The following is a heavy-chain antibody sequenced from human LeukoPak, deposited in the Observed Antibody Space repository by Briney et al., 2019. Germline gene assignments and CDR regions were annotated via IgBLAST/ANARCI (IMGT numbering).Heavy chain of an antibody. CDR1: GYTLTELS. CDR3: ATLGASGSYED. V-gene: IGHV1-24*01. J-gene: IGHJ4*02. Sequence: ASVKVSCKVSGYTLTELSMHWVRQAPGKGLECMGGFDPEDGETIYAQKFQGRVTITRNTSISTAYMELSSLRSEDTAVYYCATLGASGSYEDWGQGTLVTVSS. CDR2: FDPEDGET. D-gene: IGHD1-26*01.